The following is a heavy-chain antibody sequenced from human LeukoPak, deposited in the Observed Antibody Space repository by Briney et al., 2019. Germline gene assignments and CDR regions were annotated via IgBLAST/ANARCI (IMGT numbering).Heavy chain of an antibody. J-gene: IGHJ4*02. CDR3: ARDYYYDSSGYADY. Sequence: SETLSLTCAVSGYSISSGYYWDWIRQPPGKGQEWIGSIYHSGSTYYNPSLKSRVTISVDTSKNQFSLKLSSVTAADTAVYYCARDYYYDSSGYADYWGQGTLVTVSS. V-gene: IGHV4-38-2*02. CDR2: IYHSGST. CDR1: GYSISSGYY. D-gene: IGHD3-22*01.